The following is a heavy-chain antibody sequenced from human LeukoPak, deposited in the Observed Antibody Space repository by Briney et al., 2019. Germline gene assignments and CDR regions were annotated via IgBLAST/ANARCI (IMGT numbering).Heavy chain of an antibody. CDR1: GYTFTGYY. Sequence: ASVKVSCKASGYTFTGYYMHWVRQAPGQGLEWMGWINPNSGGTNYAQKFQGRFTMTRDTSISTAYMELSRLRSDDTAVYYCARAAIFYGGYDYWGQGTLVTVSS. CDR2: INPNSGGT. J-gene: IGHJ4*02. V-gene: IGHV1-2*02. CDR3: ARAAIFYGGYDY. D-gene: IGHD3-22*01.